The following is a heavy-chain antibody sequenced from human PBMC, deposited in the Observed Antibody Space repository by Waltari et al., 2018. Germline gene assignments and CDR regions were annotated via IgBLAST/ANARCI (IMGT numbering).Heavy chain of an antibody. CDR2: IYWDDDK. Sequence: QITLKESGPTLVKPTQTLTLTCTFSGFSLSTSGVGVGWIRQPPGKALEWLVLIYWDDDKRYSPSLKSRLTITKDTSKNQVVLTMTNMDPVDTATYYCARLKDNTDDFWSGYYTYYYYMDVWGKGTTVTVSS. CDR1: GFSLSTSGVG. D-gene: IGHD3-3*01. J-gene: IGHJ6*03. CDR3: ARLKDNTDDFWSGYYTYYYYMDV. V-gene: IGHV2-5*02.